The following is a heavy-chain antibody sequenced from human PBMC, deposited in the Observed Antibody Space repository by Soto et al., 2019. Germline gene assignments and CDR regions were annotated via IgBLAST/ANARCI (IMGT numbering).Heavy chain of an antibody. CDR3: AKSSSSWYLDAFDI. CDR2: ISYDGSNK. CDR1: GITFSSYG. J-gene: IGHJ3*02. V-gene: IGHV3-30*18. Sequence: QVQLVESGGGVVQPGRSLRLSCAASGITFSSYGMHWVRQAPGKGLEWVAVISYDGSNKYYADSVKGRFTISRDNSKNTLYLQMNSLRAEDTAVYYCAKSSSSWYLDAFDIWGQGTMVTVSS. D-gene: IGHD6-13*01.